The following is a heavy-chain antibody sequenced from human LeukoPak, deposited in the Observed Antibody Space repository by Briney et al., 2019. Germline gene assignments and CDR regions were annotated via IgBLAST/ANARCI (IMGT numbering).Heavy chain of an antibody. D-gene: IGHD4-11*01. V-gene: IGHV3-53*01. CDR3: ARGNSNLDY. CDR2: IYSGGNT. Sequence: GGSLXLSCAASGFTVSSNYISWVRQAPGKGLEWVSVIYSGGNTYYGDSVKGRFTISRDNSKNTVYLQMNSLRAEDTAVYYCARGNSNLDYWGQGTLVTVSS. J-gene: IGHJ4*02. CDR1: GFTVSSNY.